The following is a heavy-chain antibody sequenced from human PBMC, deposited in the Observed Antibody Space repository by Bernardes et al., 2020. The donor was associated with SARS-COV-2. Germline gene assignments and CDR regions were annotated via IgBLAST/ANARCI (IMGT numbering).Heavy chain of an antibody. J-gene: IGHJ6*02. CDR2: FSYDGRNK. CDR1: GFSFGSFG. V-gene: IGHV3-30*18. D-gene: IGHD6-6*01. Sequence: GGSLRLSCEASGFSFGSFGMHWVRQAPGKGLEWLAGFSYDGRNKSYADSVMGRFAISRDNSKNTLYLQMSSLRPEDTALYYCSKNAKYSSSSMEVWGQGTTVTVS. CDR3: SKNAKYSSSSMEV.